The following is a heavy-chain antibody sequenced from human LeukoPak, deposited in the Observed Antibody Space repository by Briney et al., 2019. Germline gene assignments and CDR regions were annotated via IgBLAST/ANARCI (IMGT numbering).Heavy chain of an antibody. D-gene: IGHD6-13*01. J-gene: IGHJ4*02. Sequence: ASVKVSCKTSGYTFTTHYIHWIRQATGQGLEWMGWMNPNSGNTGYAQKFQGRVTMTRNTSISTAYMELSSLRSEDTAVYYCARNGRSSSWYYFDYWGQGTLVTVSS. CDR2: MNPNSGNT. V-gene: IGHV1-8*02. CDR1: GYTFTTHY. CDR3: ARNGRSSSWYYFDY.